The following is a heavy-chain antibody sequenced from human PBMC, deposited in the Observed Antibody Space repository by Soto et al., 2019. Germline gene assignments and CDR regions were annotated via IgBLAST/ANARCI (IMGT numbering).Heavy chain of an antibody. CDR1: GFSFNVYY. J-gene: IGHJ3*01. CDR2: ISILGDST. D-gene: IGHD6-19*01. Sequence: QEQLAESGGGLVKPGGSLRLSCAASGFSFNVYYMTWIRQAPGSGLEWVASISILGDSTYYADSVKGRFTISRDNVKNSLYLQMDTLRAEDTAVYYCARDRAGTRTFPHNTFNPWGQGTTVAVAS. CDR3: ARDRAGTRTFPHNTFNP. V-gene: IGHV3-11*01.